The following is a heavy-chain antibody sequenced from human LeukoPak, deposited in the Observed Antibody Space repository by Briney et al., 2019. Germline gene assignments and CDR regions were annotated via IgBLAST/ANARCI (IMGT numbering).Heavy chain of an antibody. CDR3: GGAATGTVGWFDP. Sequence: SETLSLTCAVYGGSFSGYYWSWIRQPPGKGLEWIGEINHSGSTNYNPSLKSRVTISVDTSKNQFSLKLSSVTASDTAVYFCGGAATGTVGWFDPWGQGTLVTVSS. V-gene: IGHV4-34*01. J-gene: IGHJ5*02. CDR1: GGSFSGYY. CDR2: INHSGST. D-gene: IGHD6-13*01.